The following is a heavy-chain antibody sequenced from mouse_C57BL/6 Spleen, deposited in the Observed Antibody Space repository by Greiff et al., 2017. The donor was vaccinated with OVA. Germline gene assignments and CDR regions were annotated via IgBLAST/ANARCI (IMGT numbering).Heavy chain of an antibody. J-gene: IGHJ3*01. Sequence: QVQLQESGAELVRPGASVKLSCKASGYTFTDYYIHWVKQRPGQGLEWIARIYPGSGNTYYNEKFKGKATLTAEKSSSTAYMQLSSLTSEDSAVYFCARSLYGNCLAWFAYWGQGTLVTGSA. CDR3: ARSLYGNCLAWFAY. CDR1: GYTFTDYY. V-gene: IGHV1-76*01. CDR2: IYPGSGNT. D-gene: IGHD2-1*01.